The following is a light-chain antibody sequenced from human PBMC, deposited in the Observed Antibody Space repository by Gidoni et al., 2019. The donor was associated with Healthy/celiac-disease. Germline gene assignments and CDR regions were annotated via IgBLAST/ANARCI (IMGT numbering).Light chain of an antibody. CDR1: SSTIGSNY. CDR2: RNN. J-gene: IGLJ3*02. CDR3: AAWEDRPSWWV. V-gene: IGLV1-47*01. Sequence: QSVLTQPPSASGTPGQRVTISCSGSSSTIGSNYVYWYQQLPGTAPKPLIYRNNQRPSGGPGPFPWSKACPLASLGIRWVPAEDEAYFYRAAWEDRPSWWVFRGGTKATVL.